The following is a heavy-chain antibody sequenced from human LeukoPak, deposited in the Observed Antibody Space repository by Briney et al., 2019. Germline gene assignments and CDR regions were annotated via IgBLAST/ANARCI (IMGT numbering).Heavy chain of an antibody. Sequence: SETLSLTCAVSGGSISGYYWSWIRQPPGKGLEWIGYIYYSGSTKYNPSLKSRVTISVDTSKNQCSLRLNSVTAADTAMYYCAREKYGGSNDYWGQGTLVTVSS. CDR3: AREKYGGSNDY. CDR1: GGSISGYY. CDR2: IYYSGST. D-gene: IGHD1-26*01. J-gene: IGHJ4*02. V-gene: IGHV4-59*01.